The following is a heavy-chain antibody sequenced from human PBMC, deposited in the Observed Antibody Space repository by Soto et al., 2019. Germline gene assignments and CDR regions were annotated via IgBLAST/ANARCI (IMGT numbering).Heavy chain of an antibody. D-gene: IGHD2-21*02. CDR3: ARSGDHDYYYAMDV. V-gene: IGHV3-33*01. CDR1: GFAFSNYG. Sequence: QVQLVESGGGVVQPGRSLRLSCAASGFAFSNYGMHWVRQAPGKGLEWVAVIWYDGSNKYYEDSVKGRFTISRDNSKNTLYVQMTSLRAEDTAVYYCARSGDHDYYYAMDVWGQGTTVTVSS. J-gene: IGHJ6*02. CDR2: IWYDGSNK.